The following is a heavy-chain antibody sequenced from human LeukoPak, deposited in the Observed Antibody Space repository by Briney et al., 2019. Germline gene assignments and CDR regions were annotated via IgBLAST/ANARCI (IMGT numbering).Heavy chain of an antibody. V-gene: IGHV1-18*01. Sequence: GASVKVSCKASGYTFTSYGISWVRQAPGQGLEWMGWISAYNGNTNYAQKLQGRVTMTRDTSTSTVYMELSSLRSEDTAVYYCARESFSVVVPAARLFDYWGQGTLVTVSS. CDR3: ARESFSVVVPAARLFDY. J-gene: IGHJ4*02. CDR2: ISAYNGNT. D-gene: IGHD2-2*01. CDR1: GYTFTSYG.